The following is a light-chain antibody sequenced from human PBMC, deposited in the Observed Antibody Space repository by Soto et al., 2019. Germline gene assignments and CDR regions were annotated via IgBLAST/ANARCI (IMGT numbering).Light chain of an antibody. V-gene: IGLV2-11*02. CDR2: SVS. J-gene: IGLJ2*01. Sequence: HSALTQPRSVSGSPGQSVTISCIGTRSDVGKSNSVSWYQQHPGKAPKLMVYSVSERTSGVPDRFSGSKSANTASLTISGLQDEEEAAYYYCPYAGSDNYIVFGGGTKLTVL. CDR1: RSDVGKSNS. CDR3: CPYAGSDNYIV.